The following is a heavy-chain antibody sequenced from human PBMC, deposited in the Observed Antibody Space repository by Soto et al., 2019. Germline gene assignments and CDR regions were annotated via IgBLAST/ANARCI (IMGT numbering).Heavy chain of an antibody. J-gene: IGHJ4*02. CDR2: ISGSGGST. CDR3: AKGEAWCSGGSCYSYFDY. V-gene: IGHV3-23*01. D-gene: IGHD2-15*01. Sequence: GGSLRLSCAASGFTFSSYAMSWVRQAPGKGLEWVSAISGSGGSTYYADSVKGRFTISRDNSKNTLYLQMNSLRPEDTAVYYCAKGEAWCSGGSCYSYFDYWGQGTLVTVSS. CDR1: GFTFSSYA.